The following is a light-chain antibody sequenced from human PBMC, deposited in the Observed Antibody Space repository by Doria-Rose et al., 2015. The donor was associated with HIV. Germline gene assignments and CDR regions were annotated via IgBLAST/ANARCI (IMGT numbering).Light chain of an antibody. CDR1: SSNIGAGFD. V-gene: IGLV1-40*01. CDR2: GNT. J-gene: IGLJ1*01. CDR3: QSYDSRLSVYV. Sequence: QSVLIQPPSVSGAPGQRVAISCTGSSSNIGAGFDVNWYQQFPGTAPKLLIHGNTNRPSGVPDRFSGSKSGTSASLAISGLRAEYEADYYCQSYDSRLSVYVFGTGTKVTVL.